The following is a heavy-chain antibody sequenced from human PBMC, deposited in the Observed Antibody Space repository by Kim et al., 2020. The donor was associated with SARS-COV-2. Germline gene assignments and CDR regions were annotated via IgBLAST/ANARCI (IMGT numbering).Heavy chain of an antibody. CDR3: ARDTSSFYYEGPLDI. Sequence: ADSVKGRVTISRDNAKNSLYLQINSLRAEDTAVYYCARDTSSFYYEGPLDIWGQGTMVTVSS. D-gene: IGHD3-22*01. J-gene: IGHJ3*02. V-gene: IGHV3-21*01.